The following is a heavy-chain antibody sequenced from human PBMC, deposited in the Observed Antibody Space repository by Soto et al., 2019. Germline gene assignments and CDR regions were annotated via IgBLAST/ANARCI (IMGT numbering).Heavy chain of an antibody. D-gene: IGHD6-6*01. J-gene: IGHJ4*02. Sequence: QVQLQESGPGLVQPSETLSLTCTVSGGSINSNSYYWAWIRQPPGKGLEWIGSIYYSGSTYYNPSLKSRVTISVDTSKDQFSLRLSSVTAADTAVYYCARMYSTSSGFDYWGQGTLVTVSS. CDR2: IYYSGST. CDR3: ARMYSTSSGFDY. V-gene: IGHV4-39*01. CDR1: GGSINSNSYY.